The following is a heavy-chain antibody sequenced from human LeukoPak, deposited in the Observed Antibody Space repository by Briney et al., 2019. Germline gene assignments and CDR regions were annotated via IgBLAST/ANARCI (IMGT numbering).Heavy chain of an antibody. Sequence: SETLSLTCTVSGGSISSSSYYWGWIRQPPGKGLEWIGSIYYSGSTYYNPSFKSRVTISVDTSKNQFSLKLRSVTAADTAVFYCVRDFPFSGYDNPRVFDPWGQGTLVIVSS. CDR3: VRDFPFSGYDNPRVFDP. V-gene: IGHV4-39*07. CDR1: GGSISSSSYY. D-gene: IGHD5-12*01. CDR2: IYYSGST. J-gene: IGHJ5*02.